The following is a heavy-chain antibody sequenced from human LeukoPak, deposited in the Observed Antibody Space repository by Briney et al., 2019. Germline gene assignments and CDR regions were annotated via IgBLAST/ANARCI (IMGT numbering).Heavy chain of an antibody. Sequence: PGGSLRLSCAASGFTFSSYAMSWVRQAPGKGLEWVSAISGSGGSTYYADSVKGRFTISRDNSKNTLYLQMNSLKTEDTAVYYCTTDDNILTGYYPRGYWGQGTLVTVSS. CDR1: GFTFSSYA. D-gene: IGHD3-9*01. CDR2: ISGSGGST. J-gene: IGHJ4*02. CDR3: TTDDNILTGYYPRGY. V-gene: IGHV3-23*01.